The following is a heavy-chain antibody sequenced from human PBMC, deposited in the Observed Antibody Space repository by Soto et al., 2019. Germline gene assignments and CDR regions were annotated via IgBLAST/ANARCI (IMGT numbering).Heavy chain of an antibody. CDR1: GGTFNTYS. V-gene: IGHV1-69*02. D-gene: IGHD2-21*01. CDR2: IIPMLGVR. Sequence: QVQLVQSGAEVKKPGSSVKVSCKDSGGTFNTYSMFWVRQAPGQGLEWMGRIIPMLGVRNYALRFQDRVTITADKSTATVHMELSSLRSEDTALYYCTIGSWSGEVFDIWGQGTMVTVSS. CDR3: TIGSWSGEVFDI. J-gene: IGHJ3*02.